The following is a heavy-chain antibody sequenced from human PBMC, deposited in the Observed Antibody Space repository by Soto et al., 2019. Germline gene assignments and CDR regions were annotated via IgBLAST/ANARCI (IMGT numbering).Heavy chain of an antibody. J-gene: IGHJ4*02. D-gene: IGHD2-2*01. CDR1: GYTFTSYG. Sequence: ASVKVSCKASGYTFTSYGISWVRQAPGQGLEWMGWLSAYNGNTNYAQKVQGRVTMTTDTSTSTAYMELRSLRSDDTAVYYCTRDPPSISTGLDYWGQGTLLTVSS. CDR3: TRDPPSISTGLDY. CDR2: LSAYNGNT. V-gene: IGHV1-18*04.